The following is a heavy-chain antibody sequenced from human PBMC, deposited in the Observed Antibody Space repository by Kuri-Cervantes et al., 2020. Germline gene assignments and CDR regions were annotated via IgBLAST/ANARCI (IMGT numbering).Heavy chain of an antibody. J-gene: IGHJ4*02. V-gene: IGHV3-30*04. CDR1: GFTFSSYA. D-gene: IGHD3-10*01. CDR2: ISYDGSNK. CDR3: AKGDQRYYGSGI. Sequence: SLKISCAASGFTFSSYAMHRVRQAPGKGLEWVAVISYDGSNKYYADSVKGRFTISRDNSKNTLYLQMNSLRAEDTAVYYCAKGDQRYYGSGIWGQGTLVTVSS.